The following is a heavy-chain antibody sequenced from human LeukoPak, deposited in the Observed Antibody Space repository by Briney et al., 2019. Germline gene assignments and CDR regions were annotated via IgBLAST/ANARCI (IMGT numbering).Heavy chain of an antibody. Sequence: SVKVSCKASGGTFNSYAISWVRQAPGQGLEWMGGIIPMFGTAIYTQKLQGRVTMTADESTSTAYMELSSLRFEDTAVYYCARGIAGDHDAFDIWGQGTMVTVPS. J-gene: IGHJ3*02. V-gene: IGHV1-69*13. CDR3: ARGIAGDHDAFDI. D-gene: IGHD3-16*01. CDR1: GGTFNSYA. CDR2: IIPMFGTA.